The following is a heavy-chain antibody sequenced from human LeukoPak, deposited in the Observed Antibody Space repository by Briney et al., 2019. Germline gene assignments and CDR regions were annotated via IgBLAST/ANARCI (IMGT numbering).Heavy chain of an antibody. CDR2: MYYSGST. D-gene: IGHD6-13*01. CDR3: ARDLLGAAGNVMGSPPQVYFDY. CDR1: GGSISSYY. J-gene: IGHJ4*02. Sequence: SETLSLTCTVSGGSISSYYWSWIRQPPGKGLEWIGYMYYSGSTNYNPSLKSRVTISVDTSKNQFSLKLSSVTAADTAVYYCARDLLGAAGNVMGSPPQVYFDYWGQGTLVTVSS. V-gene: IGHV4-59*01.